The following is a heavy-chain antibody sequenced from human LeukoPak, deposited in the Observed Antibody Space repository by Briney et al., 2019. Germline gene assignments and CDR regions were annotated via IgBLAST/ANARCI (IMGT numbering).Heavy chain of an antibody. CDR3: ARGPSYLDY. V-gene: IGHV4-4*07. D-gene: IGHD3-10*01. CDR1: GGSISSYY. Sequence: PSETLSLTCTVSGGSISSYYWSWIRQPAGKGLEWIGRIYFTGTTNYNPSLKSRVTMSVDTSKKQFSLRLSSVTAADTAVYSCARGPSYLDYWGQGTLVTVSS. CDR2: IYFTGTT. J-gene: IGHJ4*02.